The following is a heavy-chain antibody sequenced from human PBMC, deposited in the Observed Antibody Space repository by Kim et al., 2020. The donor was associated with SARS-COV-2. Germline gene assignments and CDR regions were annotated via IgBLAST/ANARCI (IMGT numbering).Heavy chain of an antibody. J-gene: IGHJ6*02. D-gene: IGHD3-10*01. Sequence: GGSLRLSCAASGFTFSSYAMHWVRQAPGKGLEWVAVISYDGSNKYYADSVKGRFTISRDNSKNTLYLQMNSLRAEDTAVYYCARELTMVRGIPTHGMDVWGQGTTVTVSS. CDR2: ISYDGSNK. V-gene: IGHV3-30-3*01. CDR3: ARELTMVRGIPTHGMDV. CDR1: GFTFSSYA.